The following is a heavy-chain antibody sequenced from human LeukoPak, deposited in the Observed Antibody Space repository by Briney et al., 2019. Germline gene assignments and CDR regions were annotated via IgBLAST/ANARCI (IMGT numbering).Heavy chain of an antibody. J-gene: IGHJ3*02. CDR2: ISYDGSNK. D-gene: IGHD6-19*01. CDR1: GFTFSSYG. V-gene: IGHV3-30*03. Sequence: SGGSLRLSCAASGFTFSSYGMHWVRQAPGKGLEWVAVISYDGSNKYYADSVKGRFTISRDNSKNTLYLQMGSLRAEDMAVYYCARAVAGTLGAFDIWGQGTMVTVSS. CDR3: ARAVAGTLGAFDI.